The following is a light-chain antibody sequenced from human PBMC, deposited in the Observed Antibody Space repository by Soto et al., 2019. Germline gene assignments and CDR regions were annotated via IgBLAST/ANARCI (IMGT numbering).Light chain of an antibody. CDR2: GAS. J-gene: IGKJ4*01. CDR1: QSVRSK. V-gene: IGKV3-15*01. CDR3: QQYNNWPALT. Sequence: EIVMTQSPATLSVSPGERATLSCRASQSVRSKLAWYQQKPGQAPRLLIYGASTRATGIPARFSGSGSGTEFTLTISSLQSEDFAVYYCQQYNNWPALTFGGGTKVEIK.